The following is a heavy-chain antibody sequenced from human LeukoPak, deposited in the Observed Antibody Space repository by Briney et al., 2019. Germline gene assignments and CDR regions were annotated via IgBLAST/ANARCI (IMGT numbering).Heavy chain of an antibody. Sequence: GGSLRLSCAASGFTVSSNYMSWVRQAPGKGLEWVSVIYSGGSTYYADSVKGRFTISRDNSKNTLYFQMNSLRAEDTAVYYCARGYDYVWGSYGYWGQGTLVTVSS. CDR3: ARGYDYVWGSYGY. D-gene: IGHD3-16*01. V-gene: IGHV3-66*02. CDR2: IYSGGST. J-gene: IGHJ4*02. CDR1: GFTVSSNY.